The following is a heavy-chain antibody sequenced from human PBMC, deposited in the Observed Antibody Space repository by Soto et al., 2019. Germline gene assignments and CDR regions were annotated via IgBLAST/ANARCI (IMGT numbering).Heavy chain of an antibody. CDR3: ATDTRDYSGSYKEAYDI. CDR2: FDPEDGET. Sequence: ASVKVSCKVSGYTLTELSMHWVRQAPGKGLEWMGGFDPEDGETIYAQKFQGRVTMTEDTSTDTAYMELSSLRSEDTAVYYCATDTRDYSGSYKEAYDIWGQGTMVTLSS. CDR1: GYTLTELS. D-gene: IGHD1-26*01. V-gene: IGHV1-24*01. J-gene: IGHJ3*02.